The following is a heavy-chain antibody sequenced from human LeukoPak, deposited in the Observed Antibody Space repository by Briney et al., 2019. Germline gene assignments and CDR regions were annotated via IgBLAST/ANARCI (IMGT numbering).Heavy chain of an antibody. CDR1: GFTFSNYA. J-gene: IGHJ4*02. V-gene: IGHV3-23*01. CDR2: ISGSGAGT. Sequence: PGGSLRLSCAASGFTFSNYAMNWVRQAPGEGLEWVSAISGSGAGTYYADSVKGRFTISRDNSKNTLYLQMNSLRAEDTAVYYCAKSFYCKGVRCYSLALDYWGQGTLATVS. CDR3: AKSFYCKGVRCYSLALDY. D-gene: IGHD2-15*01.